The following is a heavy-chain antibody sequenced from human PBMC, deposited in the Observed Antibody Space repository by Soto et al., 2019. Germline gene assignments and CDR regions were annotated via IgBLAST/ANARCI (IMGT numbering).Heavy chain of an antibody. V-gene: IGHV3-15*01. CDR1: GFTFSNAW. CDR3: TTLYGLLYYFDY. J-gene: IGHJ4*02. D-gene: IGHD3-3*01. CDR2: IKSKTDGGTT. Sequence: GGSLRLSCAASGFTFSNAWMSWVRQAPGKGLEWVGRIKSKTDGGTTDYAAPVKGRFTISRDDSKNTLYLQMNSLKTEDTAVYYCTTLYGLLYYFDYWGQGTLVTVSS.